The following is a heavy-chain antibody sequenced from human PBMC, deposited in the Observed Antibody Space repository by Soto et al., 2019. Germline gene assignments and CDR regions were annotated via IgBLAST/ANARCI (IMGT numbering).Heavy chain of an antibody. J-gene: IGHJ6*02. CDR1: GYAMTSYD. V-gene: IGHV1-8*01. CDR2: MNPNSGNT. Sequence: ASLKVSWKASGYAMTSYDINCVRQKTGQGLELMGWMNPNSGNTGYAQKFQGRVTMTRNTSISTAYMELSRLRPEDTAVSYCARAVVVVAAHYGMDVWGQGTTVTVSS. CDR3: ARAVVVVAAHYGMDV. D-gene: IGHD2-15*01.